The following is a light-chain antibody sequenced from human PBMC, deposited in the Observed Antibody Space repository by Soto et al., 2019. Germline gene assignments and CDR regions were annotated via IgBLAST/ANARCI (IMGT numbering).Light chain of an antibody. CDR1: QGISRY. CDR3: QQLYGYPRT. V-gene: IGKV1-9*01. Sequence: IQLTQSPSFLSASVGDRVLITCRASQGISRYLAWYQQKPGKAPDLLIYAASTLESGVPSRFSGSGSGTEFTLTISSLQPEDFATYYCQQLYGYPRTFGQGTKVDIK. J-gene: IGKJ1*01. CDR2: AAS.